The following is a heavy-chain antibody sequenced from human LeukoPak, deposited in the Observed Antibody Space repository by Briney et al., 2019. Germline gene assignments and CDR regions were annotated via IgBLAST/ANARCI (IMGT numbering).Heavy chain of an antibody. D-gene: IGHD2/OR15-2a*01. Sequence: PGGSLRLSCAASGFTFSSYSMNWVRQAPGKGLEWVSSISSSSSYIYYADLVKGRFTISRDNAKNSLYLQMNSLRAEDTAVYYCARDTSLLDGYFDYWGQGTLVPVSS. CDR2: ISSSSSYI. CDR1: GFTFSSYS. V-gene: IGHV3-21*01. CDR3: ARDTSLLDGYFDY. J-gene: IGHJ4*02.